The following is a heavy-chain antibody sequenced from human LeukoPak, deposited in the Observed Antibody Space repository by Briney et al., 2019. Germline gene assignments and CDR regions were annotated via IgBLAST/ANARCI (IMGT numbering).Heavy chain of an antibody. V-gene: IGHV4-34*01. D-gene: IGHD5-24*01. J-gene: IGHJ6*03. CDR3: ARGGGMGHYYYYMDV. CDR1: GGSFSGYY. Sequence: ETLSLTCAVYGGSFSGYYWSWIRQPPGKGLEWIGEINHSGSTNYNPSLKSRVTISVDTSKNQFSLKLSSVTAADTAVYHCARGGGMGHYYYYMDVWGKGTTVTISS. CDR2: INHSGST.